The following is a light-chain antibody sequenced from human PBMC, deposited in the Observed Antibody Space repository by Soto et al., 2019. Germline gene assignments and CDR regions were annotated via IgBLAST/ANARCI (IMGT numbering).Light chain of an antibody. CDR1: QGISNY. CDR3: QRYNTGPPDT. V-gene: IGKV1-27*01. Sequence: DIQMTQSPSSLSASVRDRVTITCRASQGISNYLAWYQQKPGKAPKLLIYAASTLLSGVPSRFSGSGSGTDFTLTISSLQPEDVATYYCQRYNTGPPDTFGQGTKLEIK. CDR2: AAS. J-gene: IGKJ2*01.